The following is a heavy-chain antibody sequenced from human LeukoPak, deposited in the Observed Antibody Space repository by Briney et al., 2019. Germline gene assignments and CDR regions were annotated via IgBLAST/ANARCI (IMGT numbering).Heavy chain of an antibody. J-gene: IGHJ6*03. D-gene: IGHD4-11*01. CDR2: ISGSGGST. CDR1: GFTFSSYA. V-gene: IGHV3-23*01. CDR3: ARLTTLPRGAMDV. Sequence: PGGSLRLSCAASGFTFSSYAMSWVRQAPGKGLEWVSAISGSGGSTYYADSVKGRFTISRDNSKNTLYLQMNSLRAEDTAVYYCARLTTLPRGAMDVWGKGTTVTVSS.